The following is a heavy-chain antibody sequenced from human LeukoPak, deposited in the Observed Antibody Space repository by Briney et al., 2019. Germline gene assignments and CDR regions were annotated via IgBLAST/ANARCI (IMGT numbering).Heavy chain of an antibody. CDR1: GGSFSGYY. CDR3: ATRPHIVVLPAATYNWFDP. Sequence: SETLSLTCAVYGGSFSGYYWSWIRQPPGKGLEWIGEINHSGSTNYNPSLKSRVTISVDTSKNQFSLKLSSMTAADAAVYYCATRPHIVVLPAATYNWFDPWGQGTLVTVSS. D-gene: IGHD2-2*01. V-gene: IGHV4-34*01. J-gene: IGHJ5*02. CDR2: INHSGST.